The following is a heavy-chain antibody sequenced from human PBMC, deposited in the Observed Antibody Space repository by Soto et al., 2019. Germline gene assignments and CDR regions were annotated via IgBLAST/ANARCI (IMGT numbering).Heavy chain of an antibody. V-gene: IGHV4-59*01. Sequence: QVQLQESGPGLVKPSETLSLTCTVSGGSISSYYWSWIRQPPGKGLEWIGYIYYSGRTNYNPSLKSRVNTSVDTSKNQFSLKLRSVTAADTAVYYCARGRGGWFINQLLNAFDIWGQGTMVTVSS. D-gene: IGHD2-2*01. CDR1: GGSISSYY. J-gene: IGHJ3*02. CDR3: ARGRGGWFINQLLNAFDI. CDR2: IYYSGRT.